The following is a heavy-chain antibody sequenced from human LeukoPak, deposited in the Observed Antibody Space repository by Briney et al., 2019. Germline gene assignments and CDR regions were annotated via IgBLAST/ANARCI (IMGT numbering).Heavy chain of an antibody. CDR3: ARDRAGVPAAPGDY. D-gene: IGHD2-2*01. CDR2: ISYDGSNK. Sequence: PGRSLRLSCAASGFTLSSYAMHWVRQAPGKGLEWVAVISYDGSNKYYADSVKGRFTISRDNSKNTLYLQMNSLRAEDTAVYYCARDRAGVPAAPGDYWGQGTLVTVSS. V-gene: IGHV3-30-3*01. CDR1: GFTLSSYA. J-gene: IGHJ4*02.